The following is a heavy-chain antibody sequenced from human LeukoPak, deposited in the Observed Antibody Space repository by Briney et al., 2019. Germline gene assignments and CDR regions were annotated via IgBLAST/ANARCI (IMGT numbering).Heavy chain of an antibody. Sequence: GGSLRLSCAASGFTFSSYWMSWVRQAPGEGLEWVANIKQDGSEKYYVDSVKGRFTISRDNAKNSLYLQMNSLRAEDTAVYYCARDYYGNYYYYYYGMDVWGQGTTVTVSS. D-gene: IGHD3-10*01. V-gene: IGHV3-7*01. CDR3: ARDYYGNYYYYYYGMDV. CDR1: GFTFSSYW. CDR2: IKQDGSEK. J-gene: IGHJ6*02.